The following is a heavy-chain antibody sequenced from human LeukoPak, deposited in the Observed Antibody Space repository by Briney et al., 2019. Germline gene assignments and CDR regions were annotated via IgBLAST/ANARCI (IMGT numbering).Heavy chain of an antibody. CDR3: ARDLMVRGVITLDY. CDR1: GFSFSSYA. D-gene: IGHD3-10*01. V-gene: IGHV3-30*04. CDR2: ISYDGSNK. Sequence: GGSLRLSCATSGFSFSSYAMSWVRQAPGKGLEWVAVISYDGSNKYYADSVKGRFTISRDNSKNTLYLQMNSLRAEDTAVYYCARDLMVRGVITLDYWGRGTLVTVSS. J-gene: IGHJ4*02.